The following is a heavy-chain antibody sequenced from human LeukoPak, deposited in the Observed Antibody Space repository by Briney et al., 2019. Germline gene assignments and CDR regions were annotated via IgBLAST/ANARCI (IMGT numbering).Heavy chain of an antibody. CDR2: ISSRSSAI. CDR1: GFTFSSYN. J-gene: IGHJ4*02. V-gene: IGHV3-48*02. Sequence: GGSLRLSCAASGFTFSSYNMNWVRQAPGKGLEWVSYISSRSSAIYYADSVKGRFTISRDNAKSSLYLQMNSLRDEDTAVYYCARGATGFDYWGQGTLVTVSA. D-gene: IGHD3-16*01. CDR3: ARGATGFDY.